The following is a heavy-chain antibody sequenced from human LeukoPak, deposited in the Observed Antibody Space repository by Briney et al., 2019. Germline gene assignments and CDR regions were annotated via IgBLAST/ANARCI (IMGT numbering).Heavy chain of an antibody. V-gene: IGHV1-2*02. J-gene: IGHJ4*02. Sequence: ASVKVSCKTSGYTFTGYYMHWVRQAPGQGLELMGWINPSSGGTDYAQKFQGRVTMTRDTSISTVYMELSRLRSDDTAVYYCARDRSRYFDYWGQGTLVTVSS. CDR2: INPSSGGT. CDR3: ARDRSRYFDY. CDR1: GYTFTGYY. D-gene: IGHD3-16*02.